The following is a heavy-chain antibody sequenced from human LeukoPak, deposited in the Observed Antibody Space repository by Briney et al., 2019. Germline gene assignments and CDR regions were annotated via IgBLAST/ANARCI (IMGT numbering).Heavy chain of an antibody. Sequence: GESLKISCKGSGYSFTNSWIGWVRQMPGKGLEWMGIIYPGDSDTRYSPSFQGQVTISADKSISTAYLQWGSLKASDTAIYYCARHSGYSYGLFDYWGQGTLVTVSS. CDR2: IYPGDSDT. V-gene: IGHV5-51*01. D-gene: IGHD5-18*01. CDR3: ARHSGYSYGLFDY. CDR1: GYSFTNSW. J-gene: IGHJ4*02.